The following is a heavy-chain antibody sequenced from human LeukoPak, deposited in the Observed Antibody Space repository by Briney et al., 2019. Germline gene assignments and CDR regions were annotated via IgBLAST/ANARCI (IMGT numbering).Heavy chain of an antibody. V-gene: IGHV1-69*04. CDR1: GGTFSSYA. J-gene: IGHJ6*02. D-gene: IGHD2-15*01. CDR2: IIPIFGIA. Sequence: ASVKVSCKASGGTFSSYAISWVRQAPGQGLEWMGRIIPIFGIANYAQKFQGRVTITADKSTGTAYMELSSLRSEDTAVYCCARDQNDCSGGRCYSYYYGMDVWGQGTTVTVSS. CDR3: ARDQNDCSGGRCYSYYYGMDV.